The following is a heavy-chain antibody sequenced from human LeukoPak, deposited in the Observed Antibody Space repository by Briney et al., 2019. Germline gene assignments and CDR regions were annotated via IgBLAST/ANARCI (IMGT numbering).Heavy chain of an antibody. J-gene: IGHJ4*02. Sequence: GASVKVSCKASEYTFTGYYMHWVRQAPGQGLEWMGWINPNSGGTNYAQKFQGRVTMTRDTSISTAYMELSRLRSDDTAVYYCARDRASASYDSSGYYSLSIDYWGQGTLVTVSS. D-gene: IGHD3-22*01. V-gene: IGHV1-2*02. CDR3: ARDRASASYDSSGYYSLSIDY. CDR1: EYTFTGYY. CDR2: INPNSGGT.